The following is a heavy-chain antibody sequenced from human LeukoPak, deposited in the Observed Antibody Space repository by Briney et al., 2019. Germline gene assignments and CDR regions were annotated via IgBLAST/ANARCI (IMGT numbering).Heavy chain of an antibody. CDR3: ARDPPRYCTNGVCPGYFDY. Sequence: GGSLRLSCAVSGFTFSGYYMSWIRQAPGKGLEWVSYISSSSSTIYYADSVKGRFTISRDNAKNSLYLQMNSLRAEDTAVYYCARDPPRYCTNGVCPGYFDYWGQGTLVTVSS. J-gene: IGHJ4*02. CDR2: ISSSSSTI. D-gene: IGHD2-8*01. CDR1: GFTFSGYY. V-gene: IGHV3-11*04.